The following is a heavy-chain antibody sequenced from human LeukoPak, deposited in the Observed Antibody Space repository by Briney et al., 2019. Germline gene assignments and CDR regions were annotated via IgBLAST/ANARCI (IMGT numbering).Heavy chain of an antibody. CDR3: ARGSAYYDCWSVYFTY. J-gene: IGHJ4*02. Sequence: SETLSPTCAVYGGSFSGYYWSWIRHPPGKGREWLGEINHSGSTNYNPSLKSRGTISVDTSKNQFSLKLSSVTAADAAVYYCARGSAYYDCWSVYFTYWGQGTLVTVAS. D-gene: IGHD3-3*01. CDR2: INHSGST. CDR1: GGSFSGYY. V-gene: IGHV4-34*01.